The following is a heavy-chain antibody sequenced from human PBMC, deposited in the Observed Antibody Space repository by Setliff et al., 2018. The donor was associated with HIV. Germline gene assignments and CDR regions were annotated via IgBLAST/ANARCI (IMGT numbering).Heavy chain of an antibody. Sequence: SETLSLTCTVSGGSISSNNYYWGWIRQPPGKGLEWIGSIYYGGSTFYNPSLQSRITISMDTSKNQFSLTLSSVTAADTAIYFCMRDGSRTTGMTGYYYGVDVWGQGTTVTVSS. J-gene: IGHJ6*02. V-gene: IGHV4-39*07. CDR1: GGSISSNNYY. CDR2: IYYGGST. CDR3: MRDGSRTTGMTGYYYGVDV. D-gene: IGHD1-1*01.